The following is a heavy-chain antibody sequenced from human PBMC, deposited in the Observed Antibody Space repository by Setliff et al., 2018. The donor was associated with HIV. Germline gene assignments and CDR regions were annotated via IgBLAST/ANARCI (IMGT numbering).Heavy chain of an antibody. CDR2: IYSGGNT. J-gene: IGHJ6*04. CDR3: VKAAYGSHVDV. D-gene: IGHD4-17*01. CDR1: GFTFSSYA. Sequence: GSLRLSCAASGFTFSSYAMTWVRQAPGKGLEWVSVIYSGGNTYYSDSVTGRFSISRDNSKNTLYLEMNSLRHEDAAVYYCVKAAYGSHVDVWGKGTTVTVSS. V-gene: IGHV3-23*03.